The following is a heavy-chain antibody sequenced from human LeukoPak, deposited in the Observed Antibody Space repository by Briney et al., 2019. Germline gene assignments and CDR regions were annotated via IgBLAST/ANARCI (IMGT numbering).Heavy chain of an antibody. J-gene: IGHJ5*02. Sequence: SETLSLTCAVPGYSISSGYQWAWIRQSPGKGLEWIGSIYHSGSAHYNPPLKSRVTISVETSKNQFSLKMYSVTAADTAVYYCARDPRWLTPDCTSTSCYENYFDPWGQGALVTVSS. V-gene: IGHV4-38-2*02. CDR2: IYHSGSA. CDR1: GYSISSGYQ. CDR3: ARDPRWLTPDCTSTSCYENYFDP. D-gene: IGHD2-2*01.